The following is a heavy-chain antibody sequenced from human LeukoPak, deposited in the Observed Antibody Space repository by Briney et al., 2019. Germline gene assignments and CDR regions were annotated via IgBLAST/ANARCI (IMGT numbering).Heavy chain of an antibody. CDR1: GGSINSYY. V-gene: IGHV4-59*01. CDR2: IYYSGST. CDR3: ARGTVVVPAAVGDDAFDI. D-gene: IGHD2-2*01. J-gene: IGHJ3*02. Sequence: PSETLSLTCTVSGGSINSYYWSWIRQPPGKGLEWIGYIYYSGSTNYNPSLKSRITMSVDTSKNQLSLKLSSVTAADTAVYYCARGTVVVPAAVGDDAFDIWGQGTMVTVSS.